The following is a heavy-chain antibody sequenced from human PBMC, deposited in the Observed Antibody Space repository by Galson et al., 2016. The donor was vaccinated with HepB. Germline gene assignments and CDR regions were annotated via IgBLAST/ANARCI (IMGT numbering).Heavy chain of an antibody. CDR1: GNTFTASA. J-gene: IGHJ4*02. CDR3: ARIGGGSSGVNY. Sequence: QSGAEVKKPGESLTLSCKASGNTFTASAIHWVRQAPGQRLEWMGWITVVNGNTKYSQKFQDRVTFTSDTSASTAYMDLGSLTSEDTAVYYCARIGGGSSGVNYWGQGSLVTVSS. CDR2: ITVVNGNT. D-gene: IGHD2-15*01. V-gene: IGHV1-3*01.